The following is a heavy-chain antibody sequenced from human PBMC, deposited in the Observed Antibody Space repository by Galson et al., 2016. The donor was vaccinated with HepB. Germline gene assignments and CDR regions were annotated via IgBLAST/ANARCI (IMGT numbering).Heavy chain of an antibody. CDR3: ARDHWGVVSIEWNYFDY. V-gene: IGHV3-33*01. D-gene: IGHD3-3*01. CDR1: GFTFSSYG. Sequence: SLRLSCAASGFTFSSYGMHWVRQAPGKGLEWVAFIWYDGSKKYYADSVKGRFTISRDNSKNTLYLQMNRLRVEDTAIYYCARDHWGVVSIEWNYFDYWGQGALVTVPS. CDR2: IWYDGSKK. J-gene: IGHJ4*02.